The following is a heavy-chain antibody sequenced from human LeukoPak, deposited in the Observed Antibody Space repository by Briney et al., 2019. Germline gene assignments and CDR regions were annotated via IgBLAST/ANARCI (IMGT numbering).Heavy chain of an antibody. V-gene: IGHV1-18*01. CDR3: ARDFAGRFFGVVIGIDY. J-gene: IGHJ4*02. D-gene: IGHD3-3*01. CDR2: ISAYNGNT. CDR1: GYTFTSYG. Sequence: ASVKVSCKASGYTFTSYGISWVRQAPGQGLEWMGWISAYNGNTNYAQKLQGRVTMSTDTSTSTAYMELRSLRSDDTAVYYCARDFAGRFFGVVIGIDYWGQGTLVTVSA.